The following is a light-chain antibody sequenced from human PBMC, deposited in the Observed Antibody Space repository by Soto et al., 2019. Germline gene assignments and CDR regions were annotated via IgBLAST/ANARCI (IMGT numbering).Light chain of an antibody. V-gene: IGKV3-11*01. CDR3: QQRSNWPPT. CDR1: QSVSSY. Sequence: EVVLTQSPATLSLSPGERATLSCRASQSVSSYLGWYQQKPGQAPRLLIYDASNRATGIPARFGGSGSGTDFTLTISSLEPDDFAVYYCQQRSNWPPTFGGGTKVDIK. CDR2: DAS. J-gene: IGKJ4*01.